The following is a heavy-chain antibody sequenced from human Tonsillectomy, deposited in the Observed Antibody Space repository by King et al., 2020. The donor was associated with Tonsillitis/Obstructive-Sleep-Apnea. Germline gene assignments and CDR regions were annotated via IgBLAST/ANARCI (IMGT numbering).Heavy chain of an antibody. D-gene: IGHD4/OR15-4a*01. Sequence: QLVQSGAEVKKPGASVKVSCKPSGYTFTIYGISWVRQAPGQGLEWMGWISAYNGNIKYAQKFQGRVTMTTDTSTSTAYMDLRNLRSDDTAVYYCARSGHYGEGASDGMDVGGQGTAVTVSS. CDR3: ARSGHYGEGASDGMDV. CDR1: GYTFTIYG. V-gene: IGHV1-18*01. J-gene: IGHJ6*02. CDR2: ISAYNGNI.